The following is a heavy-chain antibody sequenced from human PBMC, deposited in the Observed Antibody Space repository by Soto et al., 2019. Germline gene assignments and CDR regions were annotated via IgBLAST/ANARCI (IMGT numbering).Heavy chain of an antibody. CDR3: ARGAHYGDHVGVDY. CDR2: IKQDGSER. D-gene: IGHD4-17*01. V-gene: IGHV3-7*01. J-gene: IGHJ4*02. Sequence: PGGSLRLSCAASGFTFGNYWMSWVRQAPGKGPEWVANIKQDGSERNYADSVKGRFTISRDNSKNTLYLQMNSLRAEDTAVYYCARGAHYGDHVGVDYWGQGTLVTVSS. CDR1: GFTFGNYW.